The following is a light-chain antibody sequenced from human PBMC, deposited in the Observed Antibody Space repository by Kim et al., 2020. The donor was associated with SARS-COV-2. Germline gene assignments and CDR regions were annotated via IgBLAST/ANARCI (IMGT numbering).Light chain of an antibody. CDR3: SSYTTTTTLV. V-gene: IGLV2-14*03. CDR1: NSDVGDFNY. Sequence: GQSITISCTATNSDVGDFNYVSWYQQLPGKAPKLLTYDVRSRPSGVSNRFSASKSGNTASLTISGLQPEDEANYYCSSYTTTTTLVFGGGTKVTVL. CDR2: DVR. J-gene: IGLJ3*02.